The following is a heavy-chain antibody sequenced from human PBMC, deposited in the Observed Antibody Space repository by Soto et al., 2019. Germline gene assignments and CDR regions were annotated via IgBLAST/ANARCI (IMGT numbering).Heavy chain of an antibody. CDR2: ISSSSAYI. D-gene: IGHD2-15*01. CDR1: GFTFSHYN. CDR3: ARGGSGSSSWY. J-gene: IGHJ4*02. Sequence: EVQLVESGGGLVKPGGSLRLSCAASGFTFSHYNMNWVRQAPGKGLEWVSSISSSSAYIYYAGSAKGRFTVSRDHAKRSLYLQMNSLRVEDTAVYYCARGGSGSSSWYRGQGTLVTVSS. V-gene: IGHV3-21*01.